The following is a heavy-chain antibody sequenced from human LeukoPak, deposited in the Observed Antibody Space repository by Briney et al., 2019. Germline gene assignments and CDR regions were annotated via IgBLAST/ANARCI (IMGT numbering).Heavy chain of an antibody. J-gene: IGHJ6*03. CDR1: GGSISSYY. CDR2: IYYSGST. CDR3: ARRRGGRYYYYMDV. V-gene: IGHV4-59*12. D-gene: IGHD2-15*01. Sequence: SETVSLTCTVSGGSISSYYWSWIRQPPGKGLEWIGYIYYSGSTNYNPSLKSRVTISVDTSKNQFSLKLSSVTAADTAVYYCARRRGGRYYYYMDVWGKGTTVTVSS.